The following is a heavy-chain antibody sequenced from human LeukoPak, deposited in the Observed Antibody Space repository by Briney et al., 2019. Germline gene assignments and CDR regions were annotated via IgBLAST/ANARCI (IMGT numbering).Heavy chain of an antibody. J-gene: IGHJ6*02. D-gene: IGHD7-27*01. CDR1: GFTFSSYW. Sequence: GGSLRLSCAASGFTFSSYWMSWVRQAPGKGLEWVANIKQDGSEKYYVDSVKGRFTISRDNAKNSLYLQMDTLRAEDTAVYYGATHTNWVAGDVWRQGTTVSVS. CDR3: ATHTNWVAGDV. CDR2: IKQDGSEK. V-gene: IGHV3-7*01.